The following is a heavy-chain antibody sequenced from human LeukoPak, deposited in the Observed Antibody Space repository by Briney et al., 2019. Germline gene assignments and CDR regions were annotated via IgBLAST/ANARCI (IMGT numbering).Heavy chain of an antibody. D-gene: IGHD3-16*01. Sequence: SETLSLTCAVYGGSFSGYYWSWIRQPPGKGLEWIGEINHSGSTNYNPSLKSRVTISVDTSKNQFSLKLSSVTAADTAVYYCARTPRSYRNMDVWGQGTTVTVSS. CDR3: ARTPRSYRNMDV. J-gene: IGHJ6*02. CDR1: GGSFSGYY. CDR2: INHSGST. V-gene: IGHV4-34*01.